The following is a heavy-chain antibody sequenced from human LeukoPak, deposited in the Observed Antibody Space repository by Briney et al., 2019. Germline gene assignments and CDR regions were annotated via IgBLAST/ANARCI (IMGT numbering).Heavy chain of an antibody. CDR3: ARDRSSSWSGGAFDI. V-gene: IGHV3-21*01. D-gene: IGHD6-13*01. Sequence: SGGSLRLSCAASGFTFSSYSMNWVRQAPGKGLEWVSSISSSSSYIYYADSVKGRFTISRDNAKNSLYLQMNSLRAEDTAVYYCARDRSSSWSGGAFDIWGQGTMVTVSS. CDR1: GFTFSSYS. CDR2: ISSSSSYI. J-gene: IGHJ3*02.